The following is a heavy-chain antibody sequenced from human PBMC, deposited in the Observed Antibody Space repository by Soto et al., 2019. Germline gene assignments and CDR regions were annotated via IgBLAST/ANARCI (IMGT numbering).Heavy chain of an antibody. V-gene: IGHV3-23*01. CDR3: AKDRSSTSCYAFDY. CDR2: IGGSSGST. D-gene: IGHD2-2*01. J-gene: IGHJ4*02. Sequence: GGSLRLYCAASGFTFSSYAMSWVRQAPGKGLEWVSAIGGSSGSTDYADSVKGRFTISRDNSKNTLFLQMNSLRAEDTAVYYCAKDRSSTSCYAFDYWGQGTLVTVSS. CDR1: GFTFSSYA.